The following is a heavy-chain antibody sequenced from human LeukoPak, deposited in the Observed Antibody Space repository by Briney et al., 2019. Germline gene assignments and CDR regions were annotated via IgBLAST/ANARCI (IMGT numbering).Heavy chain of an antibody. V-gene: IGHV4-34*01. J-gene: IGHJ4*02. CDR1: GGSFSGYY. Sequence: SETLSLTCAVYGGSFSGYYWSSIRQPPGKGLEWIGEINHSGSTNYNPSLKSRVTISVDTSKNQFSLKLSSVTAADTAVYYCAVDYGSGSYYWGQGTLVTVSS. CDR3: AVDYGSGSYY. D-gene: IGHD3-10*01. CDR2: INHSGST.